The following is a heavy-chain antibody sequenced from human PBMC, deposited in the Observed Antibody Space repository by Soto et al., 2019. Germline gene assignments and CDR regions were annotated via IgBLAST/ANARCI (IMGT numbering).Heavy chain of an antibody. V-gene: IGHV4-4*02. CDR1: GGSISSSNW. CDR3: ARAGTGRYSDYEVARTYWFDP. D-gene: IGHD5-12*01. Sequence: QVQLQESGPGLVKPSGTLSLTCAVSGGSISSSNWWSWVRQPPGKGLEWIGEIYHSGSTNYNPSLKSRVTISADKANNQFSLKLSSVTAADKAVYYFARAGTGRYSDYEVARTYWFDPWGQGTLVSVSS. J-gene: IGHJ5*02. CDR2: IYHSGST.